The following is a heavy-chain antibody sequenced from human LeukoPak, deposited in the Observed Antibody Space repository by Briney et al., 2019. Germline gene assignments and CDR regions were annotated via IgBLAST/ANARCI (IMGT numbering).Heavy chain of an antibody. D-gene: IGHD4-11*01. Sequence: SETLSLTCTVSGGSISSGGYYWSWIRQHPGKGLEWIGYIYYSGSTYYNPSLKSRVTISVDTSKNQFSLKLSSVTAADTAVYYCARGGATTVTFDHWGQGTLVTVSS. CDR1: GGSISSGGYY. J-gene: IGHJ4*02. V-gene: IGHV4-31*03. CDR2: IYYSGST. CDR3: ARGGATTVTFDH.